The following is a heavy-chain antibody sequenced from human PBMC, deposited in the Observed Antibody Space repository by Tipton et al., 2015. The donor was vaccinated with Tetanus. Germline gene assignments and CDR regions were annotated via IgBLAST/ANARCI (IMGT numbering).Heavy chain of an antibody. CDR1: GFTFGIYA. CDR2: ISGGGDRT. D-gene: IGHD2-21*02. V-gene: IGHV3-23*02. J-gene: IGHJ4*02. CDR3: AKLKSRGDSSAIEH. Sequence: SLRLSCAGSGFTFGIYAMSWVRQAPGKGLEWVSAISGGGDRTFYEDSVKGRFTISRDNSEKTLSLQMNSLRAEDTATYYCAKLKSRGDSSAIEHWGQGTLVTVSS.